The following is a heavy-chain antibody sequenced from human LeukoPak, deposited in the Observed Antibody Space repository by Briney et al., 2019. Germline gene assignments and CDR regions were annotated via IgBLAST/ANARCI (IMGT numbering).Heavy chain of an antibody. CDR1: GFTFSSYA. CDR2: ISYDGSNK. J-gene: IGHJ3*01. V-gene: IGHV3-30*04. CDR3: ARENSADAFDF. Sequence: GGSLRLSCAASGFTFSSYAMHWVRQAPGKGLEWVAVISYDGSNKYYADSVKGRFTISRDNSENTMYLQMNSLRTEDTAVYYRARENSADAFDFWGRGTMVIVPS. D-gene: IGHD1/OR15-1a*01.